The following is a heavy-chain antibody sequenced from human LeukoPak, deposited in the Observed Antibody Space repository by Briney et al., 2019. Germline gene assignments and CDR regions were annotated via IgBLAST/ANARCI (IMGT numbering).Heavy chain of an antibody. Sequence: PGGSLTLSCAVSGLPLCSYLMSWVRQAAAKEGAWVANIKQDGSEKYYVDSVKGRFTISRDNAKNSLYLQMNSLRAEDTAVYYCARDYSSSWYWYFDLWGRGTLVTVSS. CDR1: GLPLCSYL. CDR3: ARDYSSSWYWYFDL. CDR2: IKQDGSEK. D-gene: IGHD6-13*01. J-gene: IGHJ2*01. V-gene: IGHV3-7*01.